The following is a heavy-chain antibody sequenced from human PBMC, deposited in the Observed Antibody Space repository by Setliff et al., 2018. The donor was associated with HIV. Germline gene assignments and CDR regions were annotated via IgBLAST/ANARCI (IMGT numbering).Heavy chain of an antibody. D-gene: IGHD1-26*01. CDR1: GYTFTYHG. Sequence: ASVKVSCKASGYTFTYHGLNWVRQAPGQGLEWMGWINTNTGNPMYAQGFTGRFVFSLDTSVSTAYLQINSLKTEDTAMYYCARVGSYWSTFDYWCQGALVTVSS. CDR2: INTNTGNP. V-gene: IGHV7-4-1*02. J-gene: IGHJ4*02. CDR3: ARVGSYWSTFDY.